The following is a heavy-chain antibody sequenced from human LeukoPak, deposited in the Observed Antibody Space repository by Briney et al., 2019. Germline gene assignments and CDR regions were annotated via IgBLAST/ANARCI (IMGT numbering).Heavy chain of an antibody. J-gene: IGHJ5*02. CDR3: ARDNSQGDSAWWFDP. CDR1: GYTFTNNY. CDR2: INPSGDNT. D-gene: IGHD1-26*01. Sequence: ASVKVSCKASGYTFTNNYMRWVRQAPGQGLEWMGIINPSGDNTWYAQKFQGRVTMTREMATSTDYMEVSSLKSEDTAVYYCARDNSQGDSAWWFDPWGQGTLVTVSS. V-gene: IGHV1-46*01.